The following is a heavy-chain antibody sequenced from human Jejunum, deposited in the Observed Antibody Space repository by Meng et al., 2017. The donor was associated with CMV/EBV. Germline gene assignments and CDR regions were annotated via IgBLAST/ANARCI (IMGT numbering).Heavy chain of an antibody. V-gene: IGHV3-9*01. Sequence: SGFTFVNYVMHWVRQLRGKGVGWVSGVSWNSGNLDYADTVKGRFTISRDNAKNSLYLEMNSLRVEDTDLYYCAKDWGHYGPLDYWGQGTLVTVSS. J-gene: IGHJ4*02. D-gene: IGHD4-17*01. CDR3: AKDWGHYGPLDY. CDR1: GFTFVNYV. CDR2: VSWNSGNL.